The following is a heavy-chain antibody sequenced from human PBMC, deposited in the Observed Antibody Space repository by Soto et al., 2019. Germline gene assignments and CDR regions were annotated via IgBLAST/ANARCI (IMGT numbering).Heavy chain of an antibody. J-gene: IGHJ4*02. V-gene: IGHV4-59*01. CDR1: GGSMSRCY. CDR3: ARSDGRY. Sequence: PSETLSITCTVSGGSMSRCYWSWIRQPPGKGLEWIGYIYYSGSTNYNPSLKSRVTISVDTSKNQFSLKLSSVTAADTAVYYCARSDGRYWGQGTLVTVS. CDR2: IYYSGST.